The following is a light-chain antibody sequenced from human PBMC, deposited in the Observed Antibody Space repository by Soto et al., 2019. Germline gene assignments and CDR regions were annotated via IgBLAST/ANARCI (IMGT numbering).Light chain of an antibody. CDR2: GAS. V-gene: IGKV3-20*01. CDR3: HQYVTSPT. Sequence: EIVLTQSPGILSLSPGERATLSCRASQSLAANYLAWYQQKPGQAPRLLISGASSRATGIPDRFSGSGSGTDFTLTISILDPEESAVDHCHQYVTSPTFGPGTKVEI. CDR1: QSLAANY. J-gene: IGKJ3*01.